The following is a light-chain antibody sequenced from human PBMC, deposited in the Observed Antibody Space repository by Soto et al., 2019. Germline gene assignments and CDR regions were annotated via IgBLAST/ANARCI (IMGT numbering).Light chain of an antibody. V-gene: IGLV2-14*01. CDR1: SSGVGGYNY. Sequence: QSVLAQPASVSGSPGQSITISCTGTSSGVGGYNYVSWYQQHPGKAPKLMIYEVSNRPSGVSNRFSGSKSGNTASLTISGLQAEDEADYYCSSYTSSSFVVFGGGTKVTVL. J-gene: IGLJ2*01. CDR2: EVS. CDR3: SSYTSSSFVV.